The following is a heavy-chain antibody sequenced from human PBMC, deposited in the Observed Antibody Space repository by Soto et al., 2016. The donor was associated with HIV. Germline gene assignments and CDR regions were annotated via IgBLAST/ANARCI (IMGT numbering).Heavy chain of an antibody. CDR3: AKGYSSSWYSNNQGLTDY. CDR1: GFTFSSYA. CDR2: ISGSGGST. Sequence: EVQLLESGGGLVQPGGSLRLSCAASGFTFSSYAMSWVRQAPGKGLEWVSAISGSGGSTYYADSVKGRFTISRDNSKNTLYLQMNSLRAEDTAIYYCAKGYSSSWYSNNQGLTDYWGQGTLVTVSS. V-gene: IGHV3-23*01. J-gene: IGHJ4*02. D-gene: IGHD6-13*01.